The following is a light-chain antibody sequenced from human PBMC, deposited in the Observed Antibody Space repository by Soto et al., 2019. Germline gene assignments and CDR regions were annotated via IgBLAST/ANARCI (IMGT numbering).Light chain of an antibody. Sequence: EIVLTQSPGTLSLSPGERATLSCRASQSVSSSYLVWHQQKPGQAPRLLIYAASRRATGIPDRFSGSGSGTEFTLTISSLQPDDFATYYCQQYNSYSTFGQGTKVDIK. J-gene: IGKJ1*01. CDR3: QQYNSYST. CDR1: QSVSSSY. V-gene: IGKV3-20*01. CDR2: AAS.